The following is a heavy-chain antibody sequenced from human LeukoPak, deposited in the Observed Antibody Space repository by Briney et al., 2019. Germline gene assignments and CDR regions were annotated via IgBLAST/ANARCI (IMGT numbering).Heavy chain of an antibody. CDR2: IYYSGSA. J-gene: IGHJ4*02. CDR3: ARDRGGFPDY. CDR1: GVSISSGDYY. D-gene: IGHD6-19*01. V-gene: IGHV4-30-4*01. Sequence: SETLSLTCTVSGVSISSGDYYWSWIRQPPGKGLEWIGYIYYSGSAYYNPSLKSRVTISVDTSKNQFSLKLSSVTAADTAVYYCARDRGGFPDYWGQGTLVTVSS.